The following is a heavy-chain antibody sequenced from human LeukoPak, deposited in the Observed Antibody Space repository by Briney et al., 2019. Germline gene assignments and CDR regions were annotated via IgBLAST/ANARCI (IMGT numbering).Heavy chain of an antibody. CDR1: GYTFTSYG. J-gene: IGHJ4*02. CDR2: ISAYNGNT. V-gene: IGHV1-18*01. Sequence: ASVKVSCKASGYTFTSYGISWVRQAPGQGLEWMGWISAYNGNTNYAQKFQGRVTITADKSTSTAYMELSSLRSEDTAVYYCARAVRRLGLVSYSLDYWGQGTLVTVSS. D-gene: IGHD3-9*01. CDR3: ARAVRRLGLVSYSLDY.